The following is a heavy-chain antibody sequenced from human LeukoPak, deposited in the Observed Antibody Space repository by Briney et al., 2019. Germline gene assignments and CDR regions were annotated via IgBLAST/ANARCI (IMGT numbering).Heavy chain of an antibody. Sequence: PGGSLRLSCAASGFTFSDYYMSWIRQAPGKGLEWVSAISGSGGSTYYADSVKGRFTISRDNSKNTLYLQMNSLRAEDTAVYYCAKVRAREGYSSSWYDEHYFDYWGQGTLVTVSS. D-gene: IGHD6-13*01. V-gene: IGHV3-23*01. CDR3: AKVRAREGYSSSWYDEHYFDY. J-gene: IGHJ4*02. CDR2: ISGSGGST. CDR1: GFTFSDYY.